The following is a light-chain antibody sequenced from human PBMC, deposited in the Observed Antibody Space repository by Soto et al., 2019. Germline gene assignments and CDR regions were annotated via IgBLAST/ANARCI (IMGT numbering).Light chain of an antibody. CDR2: GNS. CDR3: QSYDSSLSVV. V-gene: IGLV1-40*01. CDR1: SSNIGAGYD. Sequence: QSVLTQPPSVSGSPGQRVTISCTGSSSNIGAGYDVHWYQQLPGTAPKLLIYGNSNRPSGVPDRFSVSKSGTAASRAITGLQAEDEANYYCQSYDSSLSVVFGGGTKLTVL. J-gene: IGLJ2*01.